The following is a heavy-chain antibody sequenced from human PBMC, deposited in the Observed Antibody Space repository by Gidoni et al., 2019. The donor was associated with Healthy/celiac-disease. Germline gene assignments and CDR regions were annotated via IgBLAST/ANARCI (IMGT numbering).Heavy chain of an antibody. CDR2: IYYSGST. Sequence: QVQLQESGPGLVKPSETLSLPCTVSAGSISSYYWSWIRQPPGKGLEWIGYIYYSGSTNYNPSLKSRVTISVDTSKNQFSLKLSSVTAADTAVYYCARDRGRGDGAFDIWGQGTMVTVSS. CDR1: AGSISSYY. D-gene: IGHD2-21*02. CDR3: ARDRGRGDGAFDI. J-gene: IGHJ3*02. V-gene: IGHV4-59*01.